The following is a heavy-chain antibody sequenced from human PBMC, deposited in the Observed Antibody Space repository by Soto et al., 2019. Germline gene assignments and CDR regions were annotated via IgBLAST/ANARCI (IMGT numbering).Heavy chain of an antibody. J-gene: IGHJ1*01. V-gene: IGHV3-23*01. CDR3: AKDACRMTFRCGXE. D-gene: IGHD2-21*02. CDR1: GFTFSTYT. CDR2: ISGAADTT. Sequence: PGGSLRLSCAASGFTFSTYTMNWVRQAPGKGLEWVSAISGAADTTDYADSVKGRFTISRDNSKNTLYLQMNSLRAEDTAIYYCAKDACRMTFRCGXEWGQESLFTVSS.